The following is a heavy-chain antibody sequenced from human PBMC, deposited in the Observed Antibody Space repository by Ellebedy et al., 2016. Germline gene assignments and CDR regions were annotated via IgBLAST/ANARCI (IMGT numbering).Heavy chain of an antibody. CDR2: ISRTAAYM. CDR1: GFTVSSNY. V-gene: IGHV3-21*01. CDR3: AKDLAMVVPYGMDV. D-gene: IGHD2-21*01. J-gene: IGHJ6*02. Sequence: GGSLRLSCAVSGFTVSSNYMSWVRQAPGKGLEWVSSISRTAAYMYYADSVKGRFTISRDNAENSLYLQMNSLRIEDTAVYYCAKDLAMVVPYGMDVWGQGTTVTVS.